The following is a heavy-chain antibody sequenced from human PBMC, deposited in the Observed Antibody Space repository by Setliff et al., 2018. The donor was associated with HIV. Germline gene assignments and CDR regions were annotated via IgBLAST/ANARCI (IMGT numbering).Heavy chain of an antibody. CDR1: GYTFTSYA. J-gene: IGHJ6*03. D-gene: IGHD3-16*01. Sequence: GASVKVSCKASGYTFTSYAMHWVRQAPGQRLEWMGWINAGNGNTKYSQKFQGSVTITRDTSASTAYMELSSLRSEDTAVYYCARDRFGDPYYYYYMDVWGKGTKVTV. V-gene: IGHV1-3*01. CDR3: ARDRFGDPYYYYYMDV. CDR2: INAGNGNT.